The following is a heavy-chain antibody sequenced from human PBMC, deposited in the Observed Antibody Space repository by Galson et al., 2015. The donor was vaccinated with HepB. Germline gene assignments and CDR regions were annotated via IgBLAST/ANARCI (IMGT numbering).Heavy chain of an antibody. CDR1: GFTFSSYA. CDR3: VKNPQRPRITMTVRWDAFDI. J-gene: IGHJ3*02. V-gene: IGHV3-64D*06. Sequence: SLRLSCAASGFTFSSYAMHWVRQAPGKGLEYVSAISSNGGSTYYADSVKGRFTISRDNSKNTLYLQMSSLRAEDTAVYYCVKNPQRPRITMTVRWDAFDIWGQGTMVTVSS. D-gene: IGHD3-22*01. CDR2: ISSNGGST.